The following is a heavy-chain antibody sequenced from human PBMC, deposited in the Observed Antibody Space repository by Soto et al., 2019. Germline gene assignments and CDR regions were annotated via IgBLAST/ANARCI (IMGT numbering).Heavy chain of an antibody. J-gene: IGHJ6*02. V-gene: IGHV1-46*01. D-gene: IGHD3-10*01. CDR1: GCTFTSYY. Sequence: ASVKVSCQASGCTFTSYYMHWVRQAPGQGLEWMGIINPSGGSTSYAQKFQGRVTMTRDTSTSTVYMELSSLRSEDTAVYYCAREVAYYYGSGSPTHYGMGVCGQGATVTVSS. CDR3: AREVAYYYGSGSPTHYGMGV. CDR2: INPSGGST.